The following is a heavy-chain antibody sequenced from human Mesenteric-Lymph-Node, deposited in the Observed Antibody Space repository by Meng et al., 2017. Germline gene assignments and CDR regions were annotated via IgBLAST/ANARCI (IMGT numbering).Heavy chain of an antibody. D-gene: IGHD3-10*01. CDR3: ARGGATPMIIKY. J-gene: IGHJ4*02. CDR2: VYHNGVT. Sequence: QVQLKQWGAEVWKPSETMASTCAVYGGSLSGYYWSWIRQPPGKGLEWMGEVYHNGVTKYSPSLRSRVVISIDTSKNQFSLNLRSVSAADTAMYYCARGGATPMIIKYWGPGTLVTVSS. V-gene: IGHV4-34*02. CDR1: GGSLSGYY.